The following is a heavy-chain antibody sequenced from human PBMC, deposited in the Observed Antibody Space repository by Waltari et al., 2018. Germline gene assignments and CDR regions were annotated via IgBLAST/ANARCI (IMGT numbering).Heavy chain of an antibody. CDR3: VRLEDCTGPGGNCYSGAPFAVDV. D-gene: IGHD2-8*02. Sequence: QVHLQQWGAGLLRPSETLSLICAVYGGSLRGYYWGWIRQPPGKGLEWIGEINHSPNGNYNPSLRSRVHMSIDTSQNQFSLQLTSVTAADTGVYYCVRLEDCTGPGGNCYSGAPFAVDVWGQGTTVTVPS. CDR2: INHSPNG. V-gene: IGHV4-34*01. J-gene: IGHJ6*02. CDR1: GGSLRGYY.